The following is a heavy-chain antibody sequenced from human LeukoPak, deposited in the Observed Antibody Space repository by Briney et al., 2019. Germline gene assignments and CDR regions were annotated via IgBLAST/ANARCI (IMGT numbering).Heavy chain of an antibody. D-gene: IGHD2-8*01. CDR1: GFTFGDYV. CDR2: IRQTVYGGST. J-gene: IGHJ4*02. CDR3: TRFNGFYDY. V-gene: IGHV3-49*04. Sequence: GRSLRLSCTASGFTFGDYVMSWVRQAPGKGLESVGFIRQTVYGGSTEYVASVKGRFTISRDDSKSAVYLQLNSLRTEETAVYYCTRFNGFYDYWGQGTLVTVSS.